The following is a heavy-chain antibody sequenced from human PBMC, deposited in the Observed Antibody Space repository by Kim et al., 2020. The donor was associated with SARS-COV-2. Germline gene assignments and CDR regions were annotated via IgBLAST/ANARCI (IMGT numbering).Heavy chain of an antibody. V-gene: IGHV3-23*01. CDR3: AKGYSSGWFDAFDI. D-gene: IGHD6-19*01. Sequence: ADSVKGRFTISRDNSKNTLYLQMNSLRAEDTAVYYCAKGYSSGWFDAFDIWGQGTMVTVSS. J-gene: IGHJ3*02.